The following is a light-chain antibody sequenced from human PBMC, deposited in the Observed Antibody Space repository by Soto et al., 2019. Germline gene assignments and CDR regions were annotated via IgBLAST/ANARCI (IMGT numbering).Light chain of an antibody. J-gene: IGKJ1*01. CDR2: KAS. CDR3: QQYNRFSWT. CDR1: QSISSW. V-gene: IGKV1-5*03. Sequence: DIQMTQCPSTVSASVGDRVTITCRASQSISSWLAWYQQKPGKAPKLLIYKASSLESGVPSRFSGSGSGTEFTLTISSLQPDDFATYYCQQYNRFSWTFGQGTKVEIK.